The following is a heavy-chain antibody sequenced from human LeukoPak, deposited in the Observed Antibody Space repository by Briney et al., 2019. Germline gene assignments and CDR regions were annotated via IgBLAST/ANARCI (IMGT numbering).Heavy chain of an antibody. Sequence: SETLSLTCTVSGGSISSRAYYWGCIRQPPGKGLEWIGSIYYSGSTYYSPSLKSRVTVSVDTSKNYFSLRLSSVTAADTAVYYCARLTPYSGSPLGDYWGQGTLVTVSS. D-gene: IGHD1-26*01. J-gene: IGHJ4*02. CDR1: GGSISSRAYY. CDR2: IYYSGST. CDR3: ARLTPYSGSPLGDY. V-gene: IGHV4-39*02.